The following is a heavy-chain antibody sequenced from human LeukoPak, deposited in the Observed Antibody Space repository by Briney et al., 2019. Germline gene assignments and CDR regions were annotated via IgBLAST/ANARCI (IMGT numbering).Heavy chain of an antibody. CDR1: GFTFSSYS. CDR3: ARRGGYYDSSGYSYYFDY. CDR2: ISSSSSTI. D-gene: IGHD3-22*01. J-gene: IGHJ4*02. V-gene: IGHV3-48*01. Sequence: GGSLRLSCAASGFTFSSYSMNWVRQAPGKGLEWVSYISSSSSTIYYADSVKGRFTISGDNAKNSLYLQMNSLRAEDTAVYYCARRGGYYDSSGYSYYFDYWGQGTLVTVSS.